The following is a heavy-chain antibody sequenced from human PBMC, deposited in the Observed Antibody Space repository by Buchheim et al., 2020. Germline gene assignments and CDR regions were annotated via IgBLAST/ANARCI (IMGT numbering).Heavy chain of an antibody. CDR1: GFTFSSYA. CDR3: ANPLRRSGYYDFWSGYFEGYYYGMDV. CDR2: ISGSGGST. D-gene: IGHD3-3*01. J-gene: IGHJ6*02. Sequence: EVQLLESGGGLVQPGGSLRLSCAASGFTFSSYAMSWVRQAPGKGLEWVSAISGSGGSTYYADSVKGRFTISRDNSKNTLYLQMNSLRAEDTAVYYCANPLRRSGYYDFWSGYFEGYYYGMDVWGQGTT. V-gene: IGHV3-23*01.